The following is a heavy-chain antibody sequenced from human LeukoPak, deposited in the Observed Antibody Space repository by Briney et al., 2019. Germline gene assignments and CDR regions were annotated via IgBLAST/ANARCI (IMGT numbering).Heavy chain of an antibody. CDR3: ARGVGHEENWFDP. J-gene: IGHJ5*02. CDR1: GYSISSYY. D-gene: IGHD1-26*01. Sequence: SETLSLTCTVSGYSISSYYWSWTRQPPGKGLEWIGYIYYSGSTNYNPSLKSRVTISVDTSKNQFSLKLSSVTAADTAIYYCARGVGHEENWFDPWGQGTLVTVSS. CDR2: IYYSGST. V-gene: IGHV4-59*01.